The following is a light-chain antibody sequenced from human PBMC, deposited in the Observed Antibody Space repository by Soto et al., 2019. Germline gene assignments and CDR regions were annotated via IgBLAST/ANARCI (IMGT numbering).Light chain of an antibody. CDR1: QSVSTY. J-gene: IGKJ1*01. CDR3: QQYNSYWA. V-gene: IGKV1-39*01. CDR2: GAS. Sequence: DIQMTQSPYSLSTSVGYIFTITFRTSQSVSTYLNWYQQRPGKAPKLLIYGASSLQSGVPSRFSGSGSGTEFTLTISSLQPDDSATYYCQQYNSYWAFGQGTKVDIK.